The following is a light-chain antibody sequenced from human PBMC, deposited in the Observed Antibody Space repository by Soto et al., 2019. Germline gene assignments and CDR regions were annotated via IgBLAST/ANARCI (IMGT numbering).Light chain of an antibody. V-gene: IGKV1-5*03. CDR2: KTS. J-gene: IGKJ1*01. CDR3: HEYNNNSRS. Sequence: IQMTQSPSTLSASVGDTVTITCRASERIYSWLAWYKQIPGKAPHLLIYKTSTLQGGVPSRFSGSGSGAAYALTISSLQPDDFATYFYHEYNNNSRSFGQGT. CDR1: ERIYSW.